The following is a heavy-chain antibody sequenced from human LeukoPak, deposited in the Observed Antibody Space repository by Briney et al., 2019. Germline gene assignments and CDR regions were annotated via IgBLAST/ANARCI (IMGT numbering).Heavy chain of an antibody. Sequence: GGSLRLSCAASGFTFSTYEMNWVRQAPGKGLEWVSYISSTGSNIYYADSVKGRFTISRDNAKNSLYLLMNSLRTEDAAVYYCAATYYYDGSGDYWGQGTLVTVSS. CDR2: ISSTGSNI. J-gene: IGHJ4*02. CDR3: AATYYYDGSGDY. V-gene: IGHV3-48*03. D-gene: IGHD3-22*01. CDR1: GFTFSTYE.